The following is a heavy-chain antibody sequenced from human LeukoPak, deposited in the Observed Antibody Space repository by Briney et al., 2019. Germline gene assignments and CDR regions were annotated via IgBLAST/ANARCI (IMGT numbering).Heavy chain of an antibody. J-gene: IGHJ3*02. D-gene: IGHD3-22*01. CDR1: GYSFTSYW. CDR3: ARIPLDSSGYYYAGDGFDI. Sequence: GESLKISCKGSGYSFTSYWITLVRQMPGKGLEWMGKIDPSDSYTNYSPSLQGHVTISADKSISTAYLQWSSLKASDTAMYYCARIPLDSSGYYYAGDGFDIWGQGTMVTVSS. CDR2: IDPSDSYT. V-gene: IGHV5-10-1*01.